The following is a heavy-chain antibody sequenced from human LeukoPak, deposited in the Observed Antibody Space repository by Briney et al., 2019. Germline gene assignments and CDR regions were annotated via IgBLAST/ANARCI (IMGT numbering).Heavy chain of an antibody. CDR2: IKQDGSEK. D-gene: IGHD3-10*01. J-gene: IGHJ4*02. CDR1: GFTFSSYW. CDR3: ARDGPPPTTFRGVIHYYFDY. V-gene: IGHV3-7*01. Sequence: PGGSLRLSCAASGFTFSSYWMSWVRQAPGKGLEWVANIKQDGSEKYYVDSVKGRFAISRDNSKNTLYLQMNSLRAEDTAVYYCARDGPPPTTFRGVIHYYFDYWGQGTLVTVSS.